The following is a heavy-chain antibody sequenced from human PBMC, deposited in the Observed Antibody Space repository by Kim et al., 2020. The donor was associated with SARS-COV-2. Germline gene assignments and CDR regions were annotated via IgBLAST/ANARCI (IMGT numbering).Heavy chain of an antibody. CDR3: ASAYCSGGSCYAYNWFGP. Sequence: NGRFTISRDNAKNTLYLQMNSLRAEETAVYYCASAYCSGGSCYAYNWFGPWGQGTLVTVSS. J-gene: IGHJ5*02. D-gene: IGHD2-15*01. V-gene: IGHV3-74*01.